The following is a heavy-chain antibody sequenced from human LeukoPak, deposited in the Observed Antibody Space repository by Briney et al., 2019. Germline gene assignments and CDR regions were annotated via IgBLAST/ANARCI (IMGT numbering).Heavy chain of an antibody. CDR2: IYYRVTS. Sequence: SQTLSLTCTVSGDSISTYYWSWIRQPPGKGLEWIGYIYYRVTSDYNPSLKSRVTMSVDMSTRQISLKLSSVTAADTAVYYCARAVGGDGSGSLWGPGTLVTVSS. V-gene: IGHV4-59*01. CDR1: GDSISTYY. J-gene: IGHJ4*02. CDR3: ARAVGGDGSGSL. D-gene: IGHD3-10*01.